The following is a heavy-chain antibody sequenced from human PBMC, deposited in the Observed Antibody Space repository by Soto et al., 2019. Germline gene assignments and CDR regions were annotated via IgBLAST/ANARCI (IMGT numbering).Heavy chain of an antibody. CDR3: ARVKGGTTRRAFDS. J-gene: IGHJ4*02. CDR1: GDSISSGGYY. CDR2: IYDNGGA. D-gene: IGHD1-7*01. Sequence: QVQLQESGPGLVKPSQTLSLTCTVSGDSISSGGYYWSWIRQHPGKGLEWIGYIYDNGGAYYSPSLRGRVDISLDRSENQFSLRLSSVTAADTAVYYCARVKGGTTRRAFDSWGQGTLVTVSS. V-gene: IGHV4-31*03.